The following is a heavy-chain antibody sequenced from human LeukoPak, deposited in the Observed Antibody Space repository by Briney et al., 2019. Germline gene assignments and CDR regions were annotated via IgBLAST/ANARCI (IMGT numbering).Heavy chain of an antibody. CDR2: IIPIFGTA. CDR1: GGTFSSYA. CDR3: ASRAGGSGSYFANWFDP. V-gene: IGHV1-69*13. J-gene: IGHJ5*02. Sequence: GASVKVSCKASGGTFSSYAISWVRQAPGQGLEWMGGIIPIFGTANYAQKFQGRVTITADESTSTAYMELSSLRSEDTAVYYCASRAGGSGSYFANWFDPWGQGTLVTVSS. D-gene: IGHD1-26*01.